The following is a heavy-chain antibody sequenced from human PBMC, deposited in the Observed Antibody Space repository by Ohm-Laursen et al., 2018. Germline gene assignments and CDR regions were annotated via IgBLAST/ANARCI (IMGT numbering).Heavy chain of an antibody. V-gene: IGHV3-48*04. J-gene: IGHJ2*01. CDR3: ARPKQWLGYFDL. Sequence: SLRLSCAASGFTFSHYSMNWVRQAPGKGPEWLSYIGTSNTTIYYADSVNGRFTISRDNAKNSLYLQMNSLRVEDTAVYYCARPKQWLGYFDLWGRGTLATVSP. D-gene: IGHD6-19*01. CDR2: IGTSNTTI. CDR1: GFTFSHYS.